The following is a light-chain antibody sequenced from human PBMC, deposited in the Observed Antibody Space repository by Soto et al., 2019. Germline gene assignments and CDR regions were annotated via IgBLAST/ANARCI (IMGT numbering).Light chain of an antibody. CDR3: AAWDDSLSGPRV. J-gene: IGLJ2*01. V-gene: IGLV1-47*01. CDR2: RNN. Sequence: QAVVTQPPSASGTPGQRVTIACYGSSSNIGSNYVYWYQQLPGTAPQLLIYRNNQRPSGVPDRFSGSKSGTSASLAISGLRSEDEADYYCAAWDDSLSGPRVFGGGTKLTVL. CDR1: SSNIGSNY.